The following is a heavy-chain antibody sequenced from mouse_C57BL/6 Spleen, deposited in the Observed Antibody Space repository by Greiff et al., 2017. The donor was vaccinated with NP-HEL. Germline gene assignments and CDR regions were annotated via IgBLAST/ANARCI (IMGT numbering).Heavy chain of an antibody. V-gene: IGHV1-80*01. J-gene: IGHJ3*01. CDR3: ARERDYGTAWFAY. Sequence: VQLQESGAELVKPGASVKISCKASGYAFSSYWMNWVKQRPGKGLEWIGQIYPGDGDTNYNGKFKGKATLTADKSSSTAYMQLSSLTSEDSAVYFCARERDYGTAWFAYWGQGTLVTVSA. CDR1: GYAFSSYW. CDR2: IYPGDGDT. D-gene: IGHD1-1*01.